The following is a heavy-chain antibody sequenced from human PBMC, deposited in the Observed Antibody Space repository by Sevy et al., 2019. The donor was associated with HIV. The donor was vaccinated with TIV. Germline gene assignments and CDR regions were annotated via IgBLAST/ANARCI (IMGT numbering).Heavy chain of an antibody. V-gene: IGHV4-4*07. CDR1: GDSFSSYF. D-gene: IGHD3-9*01. CDR3: ARSNWLTATNGFSKSYYFDY. Sequence: SETLSLTCTVSGDSFSSYFWAWIRQPAGKGLEWIGRINTSGSTNYNPSPKSRGTMSVDTWKSQFSLKVTTLTAADTAIYFCARSNWLTATNGFSKSYYFDYWGQGSLVTVSS. CDR2: INTSGST. J-gene: IGHJ4*02.